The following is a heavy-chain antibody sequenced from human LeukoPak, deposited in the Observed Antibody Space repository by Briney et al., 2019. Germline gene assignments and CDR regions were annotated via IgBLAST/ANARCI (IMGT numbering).Heavy chain of an antibody. CDR1: GGSISSSSYY. CDR2: IYYSGST. Sequence: SETLSLTCTVSGGSISSSSYYWGWIRQPPGKGLEWIGSIYYSGSTYYNPSLKSRVTISVDTSKNQFSLKLSSVTAADTAVYYCASSAVAGTIYYFDYWGQGTLVTVSS. J-gene: IGHJ4*02. D-gene: IGHD6-19*01. V-gene: IGHV4-39*01. CDR3: ASSAVAGTIYYFDY.